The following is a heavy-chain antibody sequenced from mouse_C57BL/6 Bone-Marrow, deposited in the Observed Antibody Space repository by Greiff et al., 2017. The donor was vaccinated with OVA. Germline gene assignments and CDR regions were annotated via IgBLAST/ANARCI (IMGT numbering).Heavy chain of an antibody. Sequence: VKLLESGPELVKPGASVKISCKASGYAFSSSWMNWVKQRPGKGLEWIGRIYPGDGDTNYNGKFKGKATLTADKSSSTAYMQLSSLTSEDSAVYYCAYYYASSYFDYWGQGTTLTVSS. V-gene: IGHV1-82*01. D-gene: IGHD1-1*01. CDR2: IYPGDGDT. J-gene: IGHJ2*01. CDR1: GYAFSSSW. CDR3: AYYYASSYFDY.